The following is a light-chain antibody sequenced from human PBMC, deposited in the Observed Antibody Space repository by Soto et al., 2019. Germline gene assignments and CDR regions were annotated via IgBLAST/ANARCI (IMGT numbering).Light chain of an antibody. CDR3: QKYNSALT. Sequence: DIQMTQSPSSLSASVGDRVTITCRASQGISNYLAWYQQKPGKVPKLLIYAASTLQSGVPSRFSGSGSGTDSTLTISSRQPEDVATYYCQKYNSALTFGGGTKVEIK. J-gene: IGKJ4*01. V-gene: IGKV1-27*01. CDR2: AAS. CDR1: QGISNY.